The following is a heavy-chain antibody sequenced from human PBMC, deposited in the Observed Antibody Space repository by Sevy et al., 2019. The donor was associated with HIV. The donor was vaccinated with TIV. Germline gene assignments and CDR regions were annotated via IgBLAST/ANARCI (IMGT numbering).Heavy chain of an antibody. CDR3: ARVWWGVMDIFAFDV. Sequence: GGSLRLSCEGTGFTFRDYYMIWIRQAPGKGLEWISYVSGSGANVEYADSFKGRFTVSRDSAKMYLQMNSLRVEDTAVYYCARVWWGVMDIFAFDVWGQGTMVTVSS. CDR2: VSGSGANV. D-gene: IGHD3-16*01. J-gene: IGHJ3*01. V-gene: IGHV3-11*01. CDR1: GFTFRDYY.